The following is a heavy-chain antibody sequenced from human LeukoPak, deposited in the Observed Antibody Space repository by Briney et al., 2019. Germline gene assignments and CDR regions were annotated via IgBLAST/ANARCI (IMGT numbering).Heavy chain of an antibody. J-gene: IGHJ4*02. CDR2: INPSGGST. V-gene: IGHV1-46*01. D-gene: IGHD5-18*01. CDR1: GYTFTSYY. Sequence: ASVKVSCKASGYTFTSYYTHWVRQAPGQGLEWMGIINPSGGSTSYAQKFQGRVTMTRDTSTSTVYMELRSLRSDDTAVYYCARVYGRGYSYGSYDYWGQGTLVTVSS. CDR3: ARVYGRGYSYGSYDY.